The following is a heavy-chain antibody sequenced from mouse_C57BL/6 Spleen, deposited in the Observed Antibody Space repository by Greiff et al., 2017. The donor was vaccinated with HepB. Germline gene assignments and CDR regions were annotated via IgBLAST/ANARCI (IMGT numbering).Heavy chain of an antibody. CDR2: INPSSGYT. J-gene: IGHJ2*01. CDR3: ANYGSSYFDY. Sequence: QVHVKQSGAELAKPGASVKLSCKASGYTFTSYWMHWVKQRPGQGLEWIGYINPSSGYTKYNQKFEDKATLTADKSSSTAYMQLSSLTYEDSAVYYCANYGSSYFDYWGQGTTLTVSS. CDR1: GYTFTSYW. D-gene: IGHD1-1*01. V-gene: IGHV1-7*01.